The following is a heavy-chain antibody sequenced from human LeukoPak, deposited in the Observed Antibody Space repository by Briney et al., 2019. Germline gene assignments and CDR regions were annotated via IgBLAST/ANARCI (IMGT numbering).Heavy chain of an antibody. CDR2: IYPGDSDT. CDR1: GYSFTSYW. Sequence: GESLKISCQGSGYSFTSYWIGWVRQMPGKGLEWMGIIYPGDSDTRYSPSFQGQVTISADKSISTAYLQWSSLKASDTAMYYCARLDAEDSSGYYLDYWGQGTLVTVSS. CDR3: ARLDAEDSSGYYLDY. D-gene: IGHD3-22*01. J-gene: IGHJ4*02. V-gene: IGHV5-51*01.